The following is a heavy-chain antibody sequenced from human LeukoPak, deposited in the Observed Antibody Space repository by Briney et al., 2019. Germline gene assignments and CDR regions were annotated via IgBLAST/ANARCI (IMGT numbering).Heavy chain of an antibody. CDR1: GGSISSYY. J-gene: IGHJ1*01. V-gene: IGHV4-59*08. CDR3: ATTGLAEGSTEYFQH. CDR2: IYYSGST. D-gene: IGHD1-14*01. Sequence: PSETLSLTCTVSGGSISSYYWSWIRQPPGKGLEWIGYIYYSGSTNYNPSLKSRVTISVDTSKNQFSLKLSSVTAADTAVYYCATTGLAEGSTEYFQHWGQGTLVTVSS.